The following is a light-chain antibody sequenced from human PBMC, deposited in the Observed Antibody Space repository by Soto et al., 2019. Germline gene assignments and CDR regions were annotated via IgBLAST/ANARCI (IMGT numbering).Light chain of an antibody. CDR3: QQRNTSPFT. V-gene: IGKV3-11*01. CDR2: DAS. Sequence: EIVLTQSPATLSVSPGERATLSCRASQSVSSSLVWYQQKPGQPPRLLIYDASNRATAIPARFSGSGSGTDCSLTISSLEPDEFAVYYCQQRNTSPFTFGPGTKVDIK. J-gene: IGKJ3*01. CDR1: QSVSSS.